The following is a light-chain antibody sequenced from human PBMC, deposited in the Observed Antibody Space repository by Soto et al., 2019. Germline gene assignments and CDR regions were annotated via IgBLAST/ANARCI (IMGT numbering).Light chain of an antibody. CDR3: QQSYSTSWT. V-gene: IGKV1-39*01. CDR2: AAS. CDR1: QSISSS. Sequence: DLQMTQSPSSLSASVGDRVTITCRASQSISSSLNWYQQKPGKAPKLLIYAASSLQSGVTSRFSGSGSGTDFTLTISSLQPEYCATYYCQQSYSTSWTFGQGTNVEIK. J-gene: IGKJ1*01.